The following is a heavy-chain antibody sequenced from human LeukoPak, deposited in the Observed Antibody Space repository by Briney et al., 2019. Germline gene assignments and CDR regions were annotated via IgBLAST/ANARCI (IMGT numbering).Heavy chain of an antibody. CDR3: AKNHYSSSRDYFDY. Sequence: GGSLRLSCAASGFTFSSYSMIWVRQAPGKGLEWVSYISDSSHAIYHADSVKGRFTISRDNAKDSLYLQMNSLRAEDTAVYYCAKNHYSSSRDYFDYGGQGTLVTVSS. D-gene: IGHD6-13*01. V-gene: IGHV3-48*01. J-gene: IGHJ4*02. CDR1: GFTFSSYS. CDR2: ISDSSHAI.